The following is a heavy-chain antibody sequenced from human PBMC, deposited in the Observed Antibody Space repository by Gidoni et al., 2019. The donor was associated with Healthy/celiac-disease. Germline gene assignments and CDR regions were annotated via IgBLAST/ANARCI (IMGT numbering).Heavy chain of an antibody. Sequence: EVQLVESGGGLVQPGVSLRLSCAASGFTVSSNSISWVRQAPGQGLEWVSVIDSGGSTYYADAVKGRFTISRDNSKNTLYLQMNSLRAEDTAVYYCERDSARLRADIWGQGTMVTVSS. CDR2: IDSGGST. V-gene: IGHV3-66*01. J-gene: IGHJ3*02. CDR3: ERDSARLRADI. D-gene: IGHD4-17*01. CDR1: GFTVSSNS.